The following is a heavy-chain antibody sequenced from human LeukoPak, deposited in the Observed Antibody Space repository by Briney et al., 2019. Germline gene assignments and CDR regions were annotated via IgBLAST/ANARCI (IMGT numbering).Heavy chain of an antibody. CDR3: ARARKGGKNIAAGSDEFDY. D-gene: IGHD6-13*01. CDR1: GYTFTSYG. CDR2: ISAYNGNT. Sequence: ASVKVSCKASGYTFTSYGISWVRQAPGQGLEWMGWISAYNGNTNYAQKLQGRVTMTTDTSTSTAYMELRSLRSDDTAVYYCARARKGGKNIAAGSDEFDYWGQGTLVTVSS. J-gene: IGHJ4*02. V-gene: IGHV1-18*01.